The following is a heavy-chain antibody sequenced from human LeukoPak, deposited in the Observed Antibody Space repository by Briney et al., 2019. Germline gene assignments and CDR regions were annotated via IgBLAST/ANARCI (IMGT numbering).Heavy chain of an antibody. CDR1: GFTFSSYW. J-gene: IGHJ4*02. CDR2: IKQDGSEK. Sequence: GRSLRLSCAASGFTFSSYWMSWVRQAPGKGLEWVANIKQDGSEKYYVDSVKGRSTISRDNAKNSLYLQMNSLRAEDTAVYYCARAGYSGYDELWGQGTLVTVSS. CDR3: ARAGYSGYDEL. D-gene: IGHD5-12*01. V-gene: IGHV3-7*01.